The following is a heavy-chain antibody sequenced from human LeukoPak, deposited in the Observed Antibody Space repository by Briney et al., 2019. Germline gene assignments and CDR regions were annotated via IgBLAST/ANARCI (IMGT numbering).Heavy chain of an antibody. CDR3: ARVVYYYGSGSYS. J-gene: IGHJ4*02. CDR1: GGSFSGYY. Sequence: SETLSLTCAVYGGSFSGYYWSWIRQPPGKGLEWIGEINHSGSTNYNPSLKSRVTISVDTSKNRFSLKLSSVTAADTAVYYCARVVYYYGSGSYSWGQGTLVTVSS. CDR2: INHSGST. D-gene: IGHD3-10*01. V-gene: IGHV4-34*01.